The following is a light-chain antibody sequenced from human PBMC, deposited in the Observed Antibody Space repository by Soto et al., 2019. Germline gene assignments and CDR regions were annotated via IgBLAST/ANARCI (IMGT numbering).Light chain of an antibody. J-gene: IGKJ4*01. CDR2: WAS. CDR3: QQWDT. Sequence: DIVMTQSPDSLAVSLGERATINCKSSQSVLYSSNNKNYLAWYQQKPGQPPKLLIYWASTRESGVPDRFSGSGSGTDFTLTISSLQAEDGAVYYCQQWDTFGGGTKVEIK. CDR1: QSVLYSSNNKNY. V-gene: IGKV4-1*01.